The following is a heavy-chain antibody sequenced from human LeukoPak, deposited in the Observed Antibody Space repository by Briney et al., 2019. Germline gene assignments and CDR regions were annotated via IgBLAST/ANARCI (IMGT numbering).Heavy chain of an antibody. CDR3: ARDRSYYSDTGTDY. Sequence: PSETLSLTCSVSGDSLSTSSYYWGWIRQPPGKGLEWIGTIYYSGSTYYNPSLKSRVTISVDTSKNQFSLRLHSVTAADTAVYYCARDRSYYSDTGTDYWGQGALVTVSS. CDR1: GDSLSTSSYY. D-gene: IGHD3-22*01. V-gene: IGHV4-39*07. CDR2: IYYSGST. J-gene: IGHJ4*02.